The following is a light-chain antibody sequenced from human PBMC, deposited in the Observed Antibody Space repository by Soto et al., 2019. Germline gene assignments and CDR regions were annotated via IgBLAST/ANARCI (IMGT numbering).Light chain of an antibody. CDR3: QSYDSSLFWV. Sequence: QSVLTQPPSVSGAPGQRVTISCTGSSSNIGAGYDVHWYQQLPGTAPKVLIYGNSNRPSGVPDRFSGSKSGTSASLAITGLQAEDEADYYCQSYDSSLFWVFGGATKLTVL. J-gene: IGLJ3*02. CDR2: GNS. CDR1: SSNIGAGYD. V-gene: IGLV1-40*01.